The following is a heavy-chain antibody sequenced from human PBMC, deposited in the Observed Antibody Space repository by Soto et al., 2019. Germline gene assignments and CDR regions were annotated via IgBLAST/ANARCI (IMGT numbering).Heavy chain of an antibody. CDR2: IIPIFGTA. J-gene: IGHJ5*02. CDR3: ARDDFSNWFDP. CDR1: GGTFSSHA. D-gene: IGHD3-3*01. Sequence: GASVKVSCTASGGTFSSHAISWVRQAPGQGLEWMGGIIPIFGTANYAQKFQGRVTITADESTSTAYMELSSLRSEDTAVYYCARDDFSNWFDPWGQGTLVTVSS. V-gene: IGHV1-69*13.